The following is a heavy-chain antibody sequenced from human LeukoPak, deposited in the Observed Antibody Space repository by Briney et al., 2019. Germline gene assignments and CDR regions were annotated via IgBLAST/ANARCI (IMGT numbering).Heavy chain of an antibody. V-gene: IGHV3-23*01. Sequence: GGPLRLSCAASGFTFSSYAMSWVRQAPGKGLEWVSAISGSGGSTYYADSVKGRFTISRHNSKDTLYLQMNRLRAEDTAVYYCAKAGYGGYSYGPLDYWGQGTLVTVSS. D-gene: IGHD5-18*01. CDR1: GFTFSSYA. CDR2: ISGSGGST. CDR3: AKAGYGGYSYGPLDY. J-gene: IGHJ4*02.